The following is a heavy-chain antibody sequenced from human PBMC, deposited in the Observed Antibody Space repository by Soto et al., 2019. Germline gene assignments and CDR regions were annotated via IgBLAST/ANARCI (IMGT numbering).Heavy chain of an antibody. V-gene: IGHV3-74*01. J-gene: IGHJ4*02. CDR1: GFTFSSYW. Sequence: VKLVESGGVSVQPGGSLRLSCAASGFTFSSYWMHWVRQAPGKGLVWVSRINSDGSTTDYADSVKGRFTISRDNVKSTVYLQMYRLRAVDTSLYYCALLGYSDVLATSAMGYWGQGTLVTVSS. CDR2: INSDGSTT. D-gene: IGHD3-9*01. CDR3: ALLGYSDVLATSAMGY.